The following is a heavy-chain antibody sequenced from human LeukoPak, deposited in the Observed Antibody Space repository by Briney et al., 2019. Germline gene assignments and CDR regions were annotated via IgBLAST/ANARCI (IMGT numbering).Heavy chain of an antibody. CDR2: ISAYNGNT. CDR1: GYTFTIYG. Sequence: ASVTVSFKASGYTFTIYGISWVRQAPGQGLEWMGWISAYNGNTNYAQKLQGRVTMTTDTSTSTAYMELRSLRSDDTAVYYCARCRPGDLRGYYFDYWGQGTLVTVSS. CDR3: ARCRPGDLRGYYFDY. J-gene: IGHJ4*02. V-gene: IGHV1-18*01. D-gene: IGHD3-16*01.